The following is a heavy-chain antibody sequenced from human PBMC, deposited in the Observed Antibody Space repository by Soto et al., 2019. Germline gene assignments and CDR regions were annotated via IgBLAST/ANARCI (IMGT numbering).Heavy chain of an antibody. J-gene: IGHJ5*02. D-gene: IGHD1-7*01. V-gene: IGHV4-30-2*01. CDR1: GGSISSGGYA. Sequence: QMRLQESGSGLVKPSQTLSLTCAVSGGSISSGGYAWNWIRQPPGKGLEWIGYIYHSGYTSYNPSLKNRVTTSVDKSQNPFSLTLSFVTAADTAVYYCARDSLTGNYFDPWGQGTLVTVSS. CDR2: IYHSGYT. CDR3: ARDSLTGNYFDP.